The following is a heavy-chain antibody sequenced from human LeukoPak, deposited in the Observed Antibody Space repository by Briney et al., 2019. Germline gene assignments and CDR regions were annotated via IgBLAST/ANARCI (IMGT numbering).Heavy chain of an antibody. CDR3: ARDRNYGSGSYGIGWFDP. Sequence: EASLKVSCKAPGYTFTAYYMHWVRRAPGQGLEWMGWINPNSGNTNYAQKFQGRVTMTTDTSISTAYMELSRLRSDDTAVYYCARDRNYGSGSYGIGWFDPWGQGTLVTVSS. CDR2: INPNSGNT. D-gene: IGHD3-10*01. CDR1: GYTFTAYY. J-gene: IGHJ5*02. V-gene: IGHV1-2*02.